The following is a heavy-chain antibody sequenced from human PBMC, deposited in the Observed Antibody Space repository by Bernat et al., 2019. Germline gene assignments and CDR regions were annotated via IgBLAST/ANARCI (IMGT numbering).Heavy chain of an antibody. CDR2: VSAYNGDT. Sequence: QGELVQSGTEMKKLGASVRVSCKAPGFIFTSNGFAWVRQAPGQGLEWMRRVSAYNGDTQYAQKFQGRVLMTTDSSTTTAYMELKNLRSDDTAVYFCATTSVSLYWYFDLWGRGTLVTVSS. CDR3: ATTSVSLYWYFDL. V-gene: IGHV1-18*01. CDR1: GFIFTSNG. J-gene: IGHJ2*01.